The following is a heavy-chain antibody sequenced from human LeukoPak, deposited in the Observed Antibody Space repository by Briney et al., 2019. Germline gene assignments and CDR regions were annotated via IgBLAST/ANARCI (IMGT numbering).Heavy chain of an antibody. J-gene: IGHJ3*02. D-gene: IGHD1-26*01. CDR2: IYPGHSDT. Sequence: GEPLNFSGKCSGYSYTTYRSAWVRQMPGKGLEWMGIIYPGHSDTRYSPSFQGQVTISVDKSITTAYLQWSSQTASDTAMYYCARLWYSGSYFGAFYIWGRGTVVSVSP. V-gene: IGHV5-51*01. CDR1: GYSYTTYR. CDR3: ARLWYSGSYFGAFYI.